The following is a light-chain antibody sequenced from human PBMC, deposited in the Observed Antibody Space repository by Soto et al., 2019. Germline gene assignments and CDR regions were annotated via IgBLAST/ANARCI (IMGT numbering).Light chain of an antibody. Sequence: QCALTQPRSVSGSPGQSVTISCTGTSSDVGDYNYVSWYQQHPGKAPKLLIYAVNMRPSGVLDRFSGSKSGNTASLTISGLQAEDEADYSCCSYAGSYTWVFGGGTKLTVL. CDR2: AVN. V-gene: IGLV2-11*01. CDR1: SSDVGDYNY. J-gene: IGLJ3*02. CDR3: CSYAGSYTWV.